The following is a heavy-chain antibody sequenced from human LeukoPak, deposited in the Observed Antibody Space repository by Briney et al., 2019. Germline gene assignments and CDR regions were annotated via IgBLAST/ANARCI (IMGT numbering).Heavy chain of an antibody. CDR1: VGSFSGYY. D-gene: IGHD7-27*01. CDR2: IYYTGT. Sequence: SETLSLTYAVYVGSFSGYYWGWNRQSPGKGLDLIGDIYYTGTSYNPSLKSRVTTSTDTSKNQFSLKLISVTAADTAVYSCARGKLGNDYWGQGTLVTVSS. CDR3: ARGKLGNDY. J-gene: IGHJ4*02. V-gene: IGHV4-59*01.